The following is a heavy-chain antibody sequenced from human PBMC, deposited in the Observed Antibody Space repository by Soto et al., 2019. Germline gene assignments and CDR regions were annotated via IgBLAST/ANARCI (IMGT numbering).Heavy chain of an antibody. D-gene: IGHD2-21*01. J-gene: IGHJ4*02. V-gene: IGHV1-3*04. CDR2: INTGSGNT. CDR3: ARGEEY. Sequence: QVQLVQSGAEVKKPGASVKVSCKASGYIFTIYPIHWVRQAPGQGLGWMGWINTGSGNTKYSQKFEGRVTLTRDTFSSTSYMELNSLESEDTAVYYCARGEEYWGQGTLVTVSS. CDR1: GYIFTIYP.